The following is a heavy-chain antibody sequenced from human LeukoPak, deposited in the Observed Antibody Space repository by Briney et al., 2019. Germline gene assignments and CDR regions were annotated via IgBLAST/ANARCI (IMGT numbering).Heavy chain of an antibody. J-gene: IGHJ4*02. D-gene: IGHD6-13*01. Sequence: ASVKVSCKASGYTFTGYYMHWVRQAPGQGLEWMGWINPNSGGTNYAQKFQGRVTMTRDTAISTAYMELGSLRSEDTAVYYCATDIIAAPPLGYWGQGTLVTVSS. V-gene: IGHV1-2*02. CDR3: ATDIIAAPPLGY. CDR1: GYTFTGYY. CDR2: INPNSGGT.